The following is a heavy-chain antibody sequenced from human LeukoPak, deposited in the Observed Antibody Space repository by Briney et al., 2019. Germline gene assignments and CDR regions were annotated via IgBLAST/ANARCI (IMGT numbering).Heavy chain of an antibody. CDR1: GASINNYY. Sequence: SETLSLTCSVSGASINNYYWTWMRQPAGKGLEWIGHISTLGSTNYNPSLKSRVSMSVDTSNYHFSLKLTFVTAADTAIYYCARVAQYLVGASSTAFFEYWGQGTLVTVSS. V-gene: IGHV4-4*07. CDR3: ARVAQYLVGASSTAFFEY. CDR2: ISTLGST. D-gene: IGHD1-26*01. J-gene: IGHJ4*02.